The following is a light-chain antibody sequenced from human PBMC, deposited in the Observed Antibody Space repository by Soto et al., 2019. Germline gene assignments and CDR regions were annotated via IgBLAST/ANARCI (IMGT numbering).Light chain of an antibody. CDR2: KAS. CDR1: QTIDSW. V-gene: IGKV1-5*03. J-gene: IGKJ1*01. Sequence: DIQMTQSPSTLSASVGDRVTITCRASQTIDSWLAWYQQRPGKPPNLLIYKASTLASGVPSRFSGSGSGTEFTLTINSLQPDDFATYYCQHYNSYSEAFGQGTKVAIK. CDR3: QHYNSYSEA.